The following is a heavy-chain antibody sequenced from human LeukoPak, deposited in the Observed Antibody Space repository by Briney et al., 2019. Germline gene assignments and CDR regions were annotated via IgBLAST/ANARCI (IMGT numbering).Heavy chain of an antibody. CDR1: GFTFNYAW. J-gene: IGHJ4*02. CDR2: TVSEIDGGTT. CDR3: TSHYYDSSGYKNY. D-gene: IGHD3-22*01. Sequence: GGSLRLSCAASGFTFNYAWMSWVRQVPGKGLEWVGQTVSEIDGGTTDYAAPVKGRFTISRDDSKSTLYLQMNSLKIEDTAVYYCTSHYYDSSGYKNYWGQGTLVTVSS. V-gene: IGHV3-15*04.